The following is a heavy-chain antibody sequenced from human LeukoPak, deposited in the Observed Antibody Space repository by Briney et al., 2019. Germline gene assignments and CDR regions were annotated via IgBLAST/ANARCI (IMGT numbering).Heavy chain of an antibody. CDR1: GGSISSYY. D-gene: IGHD4-23*01. CDR2: IYYSGST. CDR3: AREYDYGGNSDAFDI. Sequence: KPSETLSLTCTVSGGSISSYYWSWIRQPPGKGLEWIGYIYYSGSTNYNPSLKSRVTISVDTSKNQFSLKLSSVTAADTAVYYCAREYDYGGNSDAFDIWGQGTMVTVSS. J-gene: IGHJ3*02. V-gene: IGHV4-59*01.